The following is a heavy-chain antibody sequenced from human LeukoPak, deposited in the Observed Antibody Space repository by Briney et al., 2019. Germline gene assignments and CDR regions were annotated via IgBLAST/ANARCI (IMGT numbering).Heavy chain of an antibody. CDR1: GGSISSGSYY. D-gene: IGHD3-3*01. V-gene: IGHV4-61*02. J-gene: IGHJ3*02. CDR3: ARGAYDFWSGDASGAFDI. CDR2: IYTSGST. Sequence: PSQTLSLTCTASGGSISSGSYYWRWLRQPAGKGREWIGRIYTSGSTNYNPSLKSRVTISVDTSKNQFSLKLSSVTAADTAVYYCARGAYDFWSGDASGAFDIWGQGTMVTVSS.